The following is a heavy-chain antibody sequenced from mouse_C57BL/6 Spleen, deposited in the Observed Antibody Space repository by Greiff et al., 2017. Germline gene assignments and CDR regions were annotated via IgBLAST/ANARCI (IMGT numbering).Heavy chain of an antibody. V-gene: IGHV1-54*01. CDR2: INPGSGGT. Sequence: QVQLQQSGAELVRPGTSVKVSCKASGYAFTNYLIEWVKQRPGQGLEWIGVINPGSGGTNYNEKFKGKATLTADKSSSTAYMQLSSLTSEDSAVYFCARWGNYNDAMDYWGQGTSVTVSS. J-gene: IGHJ4*01. CDR1: GYAFTNYL. CDR3: ARWGNYNDAMDY. D-gene: IGHD2-1*01.